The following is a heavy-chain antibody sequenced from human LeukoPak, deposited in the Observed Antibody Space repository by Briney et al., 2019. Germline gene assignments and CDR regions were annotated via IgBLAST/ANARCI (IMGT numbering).Heavy chain of an antibody. CDR2: IIPILGIA. CDR3: GCSSPYYCYGMDV. V-gene: IGHV1-69*02. Sequence: GASVKVSCKASGGTFSSYTISWVRQAPGQGLEWMGRIIPILGIANYAQKFQGRVTITADKSTSTAYMELSSLRSEDTAVYYCGCSSPYYCYGMDVWGQGTTVTVSS. J-gene: IGHJ6*02. CDR1: GGTFSSYT. D-gene: IGHD6-6*01.